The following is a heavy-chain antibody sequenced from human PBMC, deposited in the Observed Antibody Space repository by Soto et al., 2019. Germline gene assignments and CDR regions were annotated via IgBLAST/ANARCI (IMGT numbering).Heavy chain of an antibody. CDR3: AKGGNDFWSGYPLDY. Sequence: GGSLRLSCAASGFTFSSYAMSWVRQTPGKGLEWVSAISGSADSTYYADSVKGRFSISRDNSKNTLYLQMNSLRAEDTAVYYCAKGGNDFWSGYPLDYWGQGTLATVSS. CDR2: ISGSADST. V-gene: IGHV3-23*01. D-gene: IGHD3-3*01. J-gene: IGHJ4*02. CDR1: GFTFSSYA.